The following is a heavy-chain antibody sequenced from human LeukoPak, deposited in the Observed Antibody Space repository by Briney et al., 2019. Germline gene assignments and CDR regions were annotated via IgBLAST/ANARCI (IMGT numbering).Heavy chain of an antibody. CDR3: AKDSFMIVVVTPHY. CDR1: GFTFSSYA. Sequence: GGSLRLSCAASGFTFSSYAMSWVRQAPGKGLEWVSAISGSGGSTYYADSVKGRFTISRDNSKNTLYLQMNSLRAEDTAVYYCAKDSFMIVVVTPHYWGQGTLVTVSS. D-gene: IGHD3-22*01. V-gene: IGHV3-23*01. J-gene: IGHJ4*02. CDR2: ISGSGGST.